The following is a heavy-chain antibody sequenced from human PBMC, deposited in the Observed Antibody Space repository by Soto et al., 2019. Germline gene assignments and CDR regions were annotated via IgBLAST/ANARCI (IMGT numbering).Heavy chain of an antibody. Sequence: PGGSLRLSCAASGFTFSSYAMHWVRQAPGKXLEWVAVISYDGSNKYYADSVKGRFTISRDNSKNTLYLQMNSLRAEDTAVYYCARDTYSSSWKYYYYGMDVWGQGTTVTVSS. CDR2: ISYDGSNK. V-gene: IGHV3-30-3*01. D-gene: IGHD6-13*01. CDR3: ARDTYSSSWKYYYYGMDV. J-gene: IGHJ6*02. CDR1: GFTFSSYA.